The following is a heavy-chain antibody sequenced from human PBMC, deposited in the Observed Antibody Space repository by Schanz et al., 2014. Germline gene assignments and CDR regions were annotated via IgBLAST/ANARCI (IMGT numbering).Heavy chain of an antibody. V-gene: IGHV1-69*02. J-gene: IGHJ3*02. D-gene: IGHD2-2*01. CDR1: GGTFSTYT. CDR3: ARGTMPGTFDI. Sequence: QVQLVQSGAEVKKPGSSVKVSCKASGGTFSTYTISWVRQAPGQGLEWMGRIIPILDVANYAQKFQGRVTITADRSTSTAYMELSSLRYEDTALYYCARGTMPGTFDIWGQGTMVTVSS. CDR2: IIPILDVA.